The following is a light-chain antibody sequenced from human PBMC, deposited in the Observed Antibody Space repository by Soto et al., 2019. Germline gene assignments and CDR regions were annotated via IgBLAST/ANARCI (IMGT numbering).Light chain of an antibody. CDR2: GNS. V-gene: IGLV1-40*01. CDR3: QSYDSSLDVV. CDR1: SSNIGAGYD. Sequence: QSVLTQPPSVSGAPGQRVTISCTGSSSNIGAGYDVPWYQQLPGTAPKLLIYGNSNRPSGVPDRFSGSKSGTSASLAITGLHEEDAADYYCQSYDSSLDVVFGGGTKLTVL. J-gene: IGLJ2*01.